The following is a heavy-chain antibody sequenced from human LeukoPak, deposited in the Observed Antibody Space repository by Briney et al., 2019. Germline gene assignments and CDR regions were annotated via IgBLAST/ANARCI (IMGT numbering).Heavy chain of an antibody. V-gene: IGHV3-23*01. CDR1: GFTFSSYA. Sequence: PGGSLRLSCAASGFTFSSYAMSWVRQAPGKGLEWVSAISGSGGSTYYADSVKGRFTISRDNSKNTLYLQMNSLRAEDTAVYYCAKTPGGKQLVPYYYMDVWGKGTTVTVSS. J-gene: IGHJ6*03. D-gene: IGHD6-13*01. CDR3: AKTPGGKQLVPYYYMDV. CDR2: ISGSGGST.